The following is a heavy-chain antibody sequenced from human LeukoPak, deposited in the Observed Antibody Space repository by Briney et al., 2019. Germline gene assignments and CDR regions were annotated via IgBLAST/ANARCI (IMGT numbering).Heavy chain of an antibody. J-gene: IGHJ4*02. CDR2: INYSGYK. Sequence: SETLSLTCAVSGGSISSSTYYWGWIRQPPGKGLEWIGSINYSGYKYDNPSLKSRVTISGDTSKNQFSLKLSSVTAADTAVYYCARQGQVAQGNTVPFDYWGQGTLVTVSS. CDR1: GGSISSSTYY. CDR3: ARQGQVAQGNTVPFDY. D-gene: IGHD4-11*01. V-gene: IGHV4-39*07.